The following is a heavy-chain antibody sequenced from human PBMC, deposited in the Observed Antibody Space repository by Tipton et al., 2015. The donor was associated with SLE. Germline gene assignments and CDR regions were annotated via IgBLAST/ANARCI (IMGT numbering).Heavy chain of an antibody. D-gene: IGHD3-3*01. CDR1: GDSVSSNSAA. V-gene: IGHV6-1*01. Sequence: LRLSCAISGDSVSSNSAAWNWIRQSPSRGLEWLGRTYYMSKWYNDYAVSVKSRIIINPDTSKNQFSLQLTSVTPEDTAVYYCARGAALLRFLEWLFRDYFDYWGQGTLVTVSS. J-gene: IGHJ4*02. CDR2: TYYMSKWYN. CDR3: ARGAALLRFLEWLFRDYFDY.